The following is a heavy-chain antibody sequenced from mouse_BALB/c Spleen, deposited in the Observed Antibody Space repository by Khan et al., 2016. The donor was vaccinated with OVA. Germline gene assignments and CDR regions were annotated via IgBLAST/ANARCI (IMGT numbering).Heavy chain of an antibody. CDR3: ASHLTGSFAY. J-gene: IGHJ3*01. D-gene: IGHD4-1*01. CDR2: ISSAGDYT. V-gene: IGHV5-6*01. CDR1: GFTFSTYS. Sequence: VQLKESGGDLVRPGGSPKLSCSASGFTFSTYSMSWVRQTPDKRLEWVATISSAGDYTFFPDSVKGRFTISRDNARNTLYLQMSSLRSEDTAMYYCASHLTGSFAYWGQGTLVTVSA.